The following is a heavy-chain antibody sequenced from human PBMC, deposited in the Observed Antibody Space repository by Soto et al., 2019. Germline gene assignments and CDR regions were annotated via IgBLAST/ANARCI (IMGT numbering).Heavy chain of an antibody. Sequence: QLQLQESGSGLVKPSQTLSLTCAVSGGSISSGGYSWSWIRQPPGKGLEWIGYIYHSGSTYYNPSLKRRVTISVDRSEKQFSVKLSSVTAADRAVYYCAGSGYYDNSGMDVWGQGTTVTVSS. V-gene: IGHV4-30-2*01. CDR2: IYHSGST. D-gene: IGHD3-22*01. J-gene: IGHJ6*02. CDR1: GGSISSGGYS. CDR3: AGSGYYDNSGMDV.